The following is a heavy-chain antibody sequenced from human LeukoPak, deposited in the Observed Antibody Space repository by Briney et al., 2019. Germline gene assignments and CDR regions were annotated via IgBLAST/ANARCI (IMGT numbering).Heavy chain of an antibody. CDR3: ARDRDSSGWYEGFDY. CDR1: GFTFSSSA. Sequence: GRSLRLSCAASGFTFSSSAMHWVRQAPDKGLEWVAVISYDGSNKNYADSVKGRFTISRDNSKNTLYLQMNSLRADDTAVYYCARDRDSSGWYEGFDYWGQGTLVTVSS. D-gene: IGHD6-19*01. V-gene: IGHV3-30-3*01. CDR2: ISYDGSNK. J-gene: IGHJ4*02.